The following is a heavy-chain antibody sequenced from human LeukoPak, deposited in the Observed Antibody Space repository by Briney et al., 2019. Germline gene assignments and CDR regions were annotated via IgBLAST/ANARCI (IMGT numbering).Heavy chain of an antibody. D-gene: IGHD1-26*01. V-gene: IGHV3-7*01. Sequence: GGSLRLSCAASGFSFSTYWMSWVRRAPGKGLGWVANIKEDGSEKYYVDSVKGRFTISRDHAGNSLYLQMNSLRAEDTAVYYCARDFLRGGASTFDYRGQGTLVTVSS. J-gene: IGHJ4*02. CDR2: IKEDGSEK. CDR1: GFSFSTYW. CDR3: ARDFLRGGASTFDY.